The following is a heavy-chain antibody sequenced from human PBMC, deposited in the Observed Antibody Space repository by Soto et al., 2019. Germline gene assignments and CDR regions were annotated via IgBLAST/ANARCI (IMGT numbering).Heavy chain of an antibody. D-gene: IGHD6-13*01. CDR3: ATGGGKQQLAYY. CDR1: GFTFSSYS. CDR2: ISSSSSYI. Sequence: GGSLRLSCAASGFTFSSYSMNWVRQAPGKALEWVSSISSSSSYIYYADSVKGRFTISRDNAKNSLYLQMNSLRAEDTAVYYCATGGGKQQLAYYWGQGALVTV. J-gene: IGHJ4*02. V-gene: IGHV3-21*01.